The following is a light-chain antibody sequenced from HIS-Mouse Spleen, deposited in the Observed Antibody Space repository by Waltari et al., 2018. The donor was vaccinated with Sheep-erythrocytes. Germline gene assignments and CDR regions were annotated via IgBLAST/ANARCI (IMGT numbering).Light chain of an antibody. V-gene: IGKV1-5*03. CDR2: KAS. Sequence: SGSPGQSVTITCRASQSISSWLAWYQQKPGKAPKLLIYKASSLESGVPSRFSGSGSGTEFTLTISSLQPDDFATYYCQQYNSYPWTFGQGTKVEIK. J-gene: IGKJ1*01. CDR3: QQYNSYPWT. CDR1: QSISSW.